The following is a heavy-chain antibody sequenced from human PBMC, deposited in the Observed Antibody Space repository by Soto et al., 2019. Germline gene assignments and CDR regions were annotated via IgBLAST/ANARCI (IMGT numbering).Heavy chain of an antibody. CDR2: IYYSGST. CDR1: GGSISSGGYY. V-gene: IGHV4-31*03. J-gene: IGHJ3*02. CDR3: ARMWYGDVGDDAFDI. Sequence: QVQLQESGPGLVKPSQTLSLTCTVSGGSISSGGYYWSWIRQHPGKGLEWIGYIYYSGSTYYNPSLKSRVTVSVDTSKNQFSLKLSSVTAADTAVYYCARMWYGDVGDDAFDIWGQGTMVTVSS. D-gene: IGHD4-17*01.